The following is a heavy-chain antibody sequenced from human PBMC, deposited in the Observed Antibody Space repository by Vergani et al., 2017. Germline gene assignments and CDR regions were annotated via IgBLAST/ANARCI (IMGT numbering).Heavy chain of an antibody. CDR3: ARSSGYYSYYFDF. D-gene: IGHD3-22*01. Sequence: QVQLVQSGAEVKKPGSSVKVSCKTSGGTFSSYAIIWVRQAPGQGLEWMGGIIPIFGTTSYAQKFQGRVTILADESTSTAYMELSSLRSEDTAVYYCARSSGYYSYYFDFWGQGTLVTVSS. CDR1: GGTFSSYA. V-gene: IGHV1-69*01. J-gene: IGHJ4*02. CDR2: IIPIFGTT.